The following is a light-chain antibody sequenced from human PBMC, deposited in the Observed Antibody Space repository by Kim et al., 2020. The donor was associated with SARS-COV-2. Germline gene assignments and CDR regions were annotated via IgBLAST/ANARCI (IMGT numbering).Light chain of an antibody. J-gene: IGKJ1*01. V-gene: IGKV3-20*01. CDR3: QQYGNSPHT. CDR1: QSVSSSY. CDR2: GAS. Sequence: SPGERATRSCSASQSVSSSYLAWYQQKPGQAPRLLIYGASSRATGVPDRFSGSGSGTDFTLTITRLEPEDFAVYYCQQYGNSPHTFGQGTKVDIK.